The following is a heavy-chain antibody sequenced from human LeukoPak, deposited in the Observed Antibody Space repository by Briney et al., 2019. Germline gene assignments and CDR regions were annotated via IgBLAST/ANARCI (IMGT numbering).Heavy chain of an antibody. Sequence: GASVKVSCKASGYTFTSYGISWVRQAPGQGLEWMGWVSAYNGNTNYAQKFQGRVTITADKSTSTAYMELSSLRSEDTAVYYCARDSAQWLVVGQDYWGQGTLVTVSS. D-gene: IGHD6-19*01. V-gene: IGHV1-18*01. CDR3: ARDSAQWLVVGQDY. J-gene: IGHJ4*02. CDR2: VSAYNGNT. CDR1: GYTFTSYG.